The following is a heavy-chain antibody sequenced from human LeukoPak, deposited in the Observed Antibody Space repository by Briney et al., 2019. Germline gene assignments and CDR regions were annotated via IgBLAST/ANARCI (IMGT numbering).Heavy chain of an antibody. V-gene: IGHV4-59*01. D-gene: IGHD5-12*01. CDR2: IYHSGST. Sequence: PSETLSLTCTLSGGSISTYYWSWIRQPPGKGLEWIGYIYHSGSTNYNPSLKSRVTISVDTSKNQFPLKLSSVTAADTAVYYCARGGGYASPIGYWGQGALVTASS. CDR3: ARGGGYASPIGY. CDR1: GGSISTYY. J-gene: IGHJ4*02.